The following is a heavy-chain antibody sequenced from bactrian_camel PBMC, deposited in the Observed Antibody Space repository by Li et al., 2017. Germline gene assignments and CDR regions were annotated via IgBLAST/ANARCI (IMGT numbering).Heavy chain of an antibody. V-gene: IGHV3S31*01. CDR2: VNSDGSKT. J-gene: IGHJ4*01. Sequence: VQLVESGGGLVQPGGSLRLSCAASRFNFPAYAMSWVRQAPGKGLEWVVTVNSDGSKTYYTDSVKGRFTAARDNAGTTLTLQMSSLKTEDTALYYCAADGRGWVGYGYCGQGTQVTVS. CDR1: RFNFPAYA. D-gene: IGHD5*01.